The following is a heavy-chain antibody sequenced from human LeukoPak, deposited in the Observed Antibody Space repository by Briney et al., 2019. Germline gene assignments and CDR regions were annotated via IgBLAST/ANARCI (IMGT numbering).Heavy chain of an antibody. Sequence: GGTLRLSCAASGFTFSSYRMNWVRQAPGKGLEWVAYIRSSGSPIYYADSVKGRFTISRDNAKNSLYLQMNSLRDEDTAVYYCVRDPDALDYWGQGTLVTVSS. CDR1: GFTFSSYR. J-gene: IGHJ4*02. CDR2: IRSSGSPI. CDR3: VRDPDALDY. V-gene: IGHV3-48*02.